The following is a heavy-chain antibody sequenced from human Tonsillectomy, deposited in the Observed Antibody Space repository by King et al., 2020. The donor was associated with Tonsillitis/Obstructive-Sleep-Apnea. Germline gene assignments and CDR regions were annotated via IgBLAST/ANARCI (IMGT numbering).Heavy chain of an antibody. CDR1: GFTFDEYA. CDR3: TKAVGTTVTAYFDS. Sequence: VQLVESGGGLVQPGRSLRLSCAASGFTFDEYAMHWVRQAPGEGLEWVSGISWNSGSIVYADSVKGRFTISRDNAKNSLYLQMISLRSEDTALYYCTKAVGTTVTAYFDSWGQGTLVTVSS. V-gene: IGHV3-9*01. D-gene: IGHD4-17*01. CDR2: ISWNSGSI. J-gene: IGHJ4*02.